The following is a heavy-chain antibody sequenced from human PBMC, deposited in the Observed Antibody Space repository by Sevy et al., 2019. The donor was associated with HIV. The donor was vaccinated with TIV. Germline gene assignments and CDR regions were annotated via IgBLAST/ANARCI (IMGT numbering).Heavy chain of an antibody. CDR2: IRYDGSNK. J-gene: IGHJ6*02. D-gene: IGHD3-3*01. CDR3: AKQYYDFWSGYHAHMDV. CDR1: GFTFSSYG. V-gene: IGHV3-30*02. Sequence: GGSLRLSCAASGFTFSSYGMHWVHQAPGKGLEWVAFIRYDGSNKYYADSVKGRFTISRDNSKNTLYLQMNSLRAEDTAVYYCAKQYYDFWSGYHAHMDVWGQGTTVTVSS.